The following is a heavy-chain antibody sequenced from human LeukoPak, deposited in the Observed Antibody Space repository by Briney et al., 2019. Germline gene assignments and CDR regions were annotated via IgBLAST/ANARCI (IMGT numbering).Heavy chain of an antibody. CDR1: GYTFTGYY. V-gene: IGHV1-69*13. Sequence: SVKVSCKASGYTFTGYYMHWVRQAPGQGLEWMGGIIPIFGTANYAQKFQGRVTITADESTSTAYMELSSLRSEDTAVYYCASYYDSSGRSLWGQGTLVTVSS. D-gene: IGHD3-22*01. J-gene: IGHJ4*02. CDR3: ASYYDSSGRSL. CDR2: IIPIFGTA.